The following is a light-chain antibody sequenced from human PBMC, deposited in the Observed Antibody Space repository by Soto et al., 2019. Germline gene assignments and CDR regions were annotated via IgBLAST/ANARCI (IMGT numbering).Light chain of an antibody. J-gene: IGKJ4*01. CDR1: QSVGTY. CDR3: QQRSDWPST. V-gene: IGKV3-11*01. CDR2: DSS. Sequence: EIVLTQSPATLTLSPGERATLSCRASQSVGTYFAWYQQKPGQAPRLLIYDSSNRATGIPARFSGSGSGTDFTLTISRLDPEDFAVYYCQQRSDWPSTFGGGTKVEIK.